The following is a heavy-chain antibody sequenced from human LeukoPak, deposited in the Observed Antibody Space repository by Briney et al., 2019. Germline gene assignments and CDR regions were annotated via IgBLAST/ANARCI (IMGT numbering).Heavy chain of an antibody. CDR1: GFTFSSYW. Sequence: GGSLRLSCAASGFTFSSYWMHWVRQAPGKGLVWVSRINSDGSSTSYADSVKGRFTISRDNAKNTLYLQMNSLRAEDTAVYYCARGPAYYDFWSGYYTVSGSFDIWGQGTMVTVSS. D-gene: IGHD3-3*01. V-gene: IGHV3-74*01. CDR2: INSDGSST. J-gene: IGHJ3*02. CDR3: ARGPAYYDFWSGYYTVSGSFDI.